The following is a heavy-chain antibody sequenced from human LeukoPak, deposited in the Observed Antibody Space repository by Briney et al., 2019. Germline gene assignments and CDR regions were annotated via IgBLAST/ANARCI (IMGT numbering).Heavy chain of an antibody. D-gene: IGHD6-19*01. CDR3: ARDEQWLVHAVDY. Sequence: GGSLRLSCAASGFTFSSYGMHWVRQAPGKGLEWVAVIWYDGSNKYYADSVKGRFTISRDNSKNTLYLQMNSLRAEDTAVYYCARDEQWLVHAVDYWGQGTLVTVSS. J-gene: IGHJ4*02. CDR2: IWYDGSNK. V-gene: IGHV3-33*01. CDR1: GFTFSSYG.